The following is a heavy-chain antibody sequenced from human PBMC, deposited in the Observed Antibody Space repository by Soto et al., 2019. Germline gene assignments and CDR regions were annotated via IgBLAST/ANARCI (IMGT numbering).Heavy chain of an antibody. CDR3: SHRVLRTVFGLVTTTAIYFDF. CDR1: GFSLTTSGVG. J-gene: IGHJ4*02. V-gene: IGHV2-5*02. CDR2: IYWDDDK. Sequence: QITLNETGPTGVRPTETLTLTCRFSGFSLTTSGVGVGWIRQSPGKAPEWLALIYWDDDKRYSASLRSRPTITKDTSKNQVVLTVSDLDPTDTATYYCSHRVLRTVFGLVTTTAIYFDFWGQGTPVAVSS. D-gene: IGHD3-3*01.